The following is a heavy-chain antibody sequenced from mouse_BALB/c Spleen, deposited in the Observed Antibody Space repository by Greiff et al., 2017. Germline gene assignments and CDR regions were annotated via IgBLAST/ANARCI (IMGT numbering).Heavy chain of an antibody. Sequence: EVQLVESGGGLVKPGGSLKLSCAASGFTFSSYTMSWVRQTPEKRLEWVATISSGGSYTYYPDSVKGRFTISRDNAKNTLYLQMSSLKSEDTAMYYCTRDYGNYDYAMDYWGQGTSVTVSS. CDR3: TRDYGNYDYAMDY. D-gene: IGHD2-1*01. CDR2: ISSGGSYT. J-gene: IGHJ4*01. V-gene: IGHV5-6-4*01. CDR1: GFTFSSYT.